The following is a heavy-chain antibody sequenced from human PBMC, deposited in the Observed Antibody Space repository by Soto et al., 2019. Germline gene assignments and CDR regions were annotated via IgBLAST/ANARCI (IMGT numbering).Heavy chain of an antibody. CDR1: GGTFSSYA. V-gene: IGHV1-69*13. D-gene: IGHD5-12*01. CDR2: IIPIFGTA. J-gene: IGHJ4*02. Sequence: ASVKVSCKASGGTFSSYAISWVRQAPGQGLEWMGGIIPIFGTANYAQKFQGRVTITADESTSTAYMELSSLRSEDTAVYYCARESSRDGYNPYFDYWGQGTLVTVSS. CDR3: ARESSRDGYNPYFDY.